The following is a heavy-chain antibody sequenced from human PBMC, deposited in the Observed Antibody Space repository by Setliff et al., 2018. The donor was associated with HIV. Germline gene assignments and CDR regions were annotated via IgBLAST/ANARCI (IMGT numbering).Heavy chain of an antibody. CDR2: IKCKSGDT. V-gene: IGHV1-2*02. Sequence: ASVKVSCKTSGYTFTDHYVHWERQAPGQGLEWMGWIKCKSGDTKYAQKFQGRVTMARDTSINTIYMELSTLRSDDTAVFYCARMAPHNISWTGPQADDPFDIWGQGTMVTVSS. CDR1: GYTFTDHY. CDR3: ARMAPHNISWTGPQADDPFDI. J-gene: IGHJ3*02. D-gene: IGHD3-9*01.